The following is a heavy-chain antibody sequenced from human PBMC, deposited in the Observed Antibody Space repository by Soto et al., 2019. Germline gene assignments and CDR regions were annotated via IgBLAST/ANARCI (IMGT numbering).Heavy chain of an antibody. CDR1: GGSISSSSYY. CDR2: IYYSGST. V-gene: IGHV4-39*01. D-gene: IGHD6-19*01. CDR3: AGTYSSGWYDY. Sequence: SETLSITCTVSGGSISSSSYYWGWIRQPPGKGLEWIGSIYYSGSTYYNPSLKSRVTISVDTSKNQFSLKLSSVTAADTAVYYCAGTYSSGWYDYWGQGTLVTVSS. J-gene: IGHJ4*02.